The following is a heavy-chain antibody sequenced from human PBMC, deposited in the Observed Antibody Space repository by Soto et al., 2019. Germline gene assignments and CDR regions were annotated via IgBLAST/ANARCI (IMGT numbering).Heavy chain of an antibody. V-gene: IGHV3-30*04. CDR2: ISYDGSNK. CDR3: TRFSLLDYNILTGYLSSRDGMDV. CDR1: GFTFRTYA. D-gene: IGHD3-9*01. J-gene: IGHJ6*02. Sequence: GGSLRLSCAVSGFTFRTYALHWVRQAPGKGLEWVAVISYDGSNKYYADSVRGRFTISRDNSKNTLHLQMNSLRGEDTAVYYCTRFSLLDYNILTGYLSSRDGMDVWGQGTTVTVPS.